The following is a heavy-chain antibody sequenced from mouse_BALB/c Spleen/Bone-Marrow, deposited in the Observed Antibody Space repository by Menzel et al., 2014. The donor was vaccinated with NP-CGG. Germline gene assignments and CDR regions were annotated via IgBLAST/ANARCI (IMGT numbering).Heavy chain of an antibody. CDR2: INPDSSTI. D-gene: IGHD2-2*01. V-gene: IGHV4-1*02. J-gene: IGHJ1*01. CDR1: GFDFXRYW. Sequence: DVQLVESGGGLVQPGGSLKLSCAASGFDFXRYWMSWVRQAPGQGLEWIGEINPDSSTINYTPSLKDKFIISRDNAKNTPYLQMSKVRSEDTALYYCALLGYYGYFYVWGAGTTVTVSS. CDR3: ALLGYYGYFYV.